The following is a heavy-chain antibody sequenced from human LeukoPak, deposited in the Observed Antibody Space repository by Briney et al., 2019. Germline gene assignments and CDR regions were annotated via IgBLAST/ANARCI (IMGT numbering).Heavy chain of an antibody. Sequence: SGPTLVNPTQTLTLTCTFSGFSLSTSGVGVGWIRQPPGKALEWLALIYWDDDKLYSPSLKSRLTFTKDTSKNQVVLTMTNMEPVDTATYYCAHRLFGYNFQHWGQGTLVTVSS. D-gene: IGHD3-16*02. CDR2: IYWDDDK. J-gene: IGHJ1*01. CDR3: AHRLFGYNFQH. V-gene: IGHV2-5*02. CDR1: GFSLSTSGVG.